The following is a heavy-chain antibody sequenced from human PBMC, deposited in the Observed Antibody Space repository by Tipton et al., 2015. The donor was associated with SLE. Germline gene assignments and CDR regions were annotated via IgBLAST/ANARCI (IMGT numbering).Heavy chain of an antibody. V-gene: IGHV4-61*02. CDR2: IFARGST. J-gene: IGHJ4*02. CDR3: ARHGPHYYYDSSGYVFFEY. Sequence: TLSLTCTVSGGSVSSGNYYWSWIRQPAGKGLEWIGRIFARGSTNYNPSLNSRVTISVNTSKNQFSLKLSSVTAADTAVYYCARHGPHYYYDSSGYVFFEYWGQGTLVTVSS. D-gene: IGHD3-22*01. CDR1: GGSVSSGNYY.